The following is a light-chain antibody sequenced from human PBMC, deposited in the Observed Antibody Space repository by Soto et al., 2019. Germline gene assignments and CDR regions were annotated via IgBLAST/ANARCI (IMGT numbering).Light chain of an antibody. Sequence: QPVLTQPPSVSGAPGQRVTISCTGSSSNIGAGYDVHWYQQLPGTAPKLLIYDTHNRPSGVPDRFSGSKSGTSVSLAINGLQAEDEADYYCQSHDSSLSGSVFGGGTKLTVL. J-gene: IGLJ2*01. CDR2: DTH. CDR3: QSHDSSLSGSV. CDR1: SSNIGAGYD. V-gene: IGLV1-40*01.